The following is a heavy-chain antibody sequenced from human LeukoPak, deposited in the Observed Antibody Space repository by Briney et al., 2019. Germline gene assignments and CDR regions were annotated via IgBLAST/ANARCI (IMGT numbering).Heavy chain of an antibody. J-gene: IGHJ6*03. CDR2: IYYSGTT. CDR1: GGSISNYY. V-gene: IGHV4-59*01. CDR3: ARSSVPYYYYNYSMDV. Sequence: SETLSLTCIVSGGSISNYYWSWIRHSPRTGLERIGFIYYSGTTNYNPSLKSRVTISVDTSKNHFSLKLSSVTAADTAVYYCARSSVPYYYYNYSMDVWGNGTTVTVSS. D-gene: IGHD3-22*01.